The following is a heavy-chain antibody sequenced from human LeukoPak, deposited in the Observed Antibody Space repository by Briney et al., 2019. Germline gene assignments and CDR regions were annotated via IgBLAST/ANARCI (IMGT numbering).Heavy chain of an antibody. Sequence: GGSRRLSCAASGLTFSSYAMSWVRQAPGKGLEWVSAISGSGGSTYYADSVKGRFTISRDNSKNTLYLQMNSLRAEDTAVYYCAKDQGCSRTSCYPGYWGQGTLVTVSS. CDR1: GLTFSSYA. CDR3: AKDQGCSRTSCYPGY. J-gene: IGHJ4*02. D-gene: IGHD2-2*01. CDR2: ISGSGGST. V-gene: IGHV3-23*01.